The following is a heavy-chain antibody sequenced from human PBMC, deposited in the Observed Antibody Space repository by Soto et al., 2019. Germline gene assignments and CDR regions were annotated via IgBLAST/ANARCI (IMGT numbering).Heavy chain of an antibody. V-gene: IGHV3-23*01. Sequence: LRLYCTASGFTFSNSAMTWVRQAPGKGLEWVSIISASGRSTYHAASVKGRFTISRDNSKDTLYLQMTRLRAEDTATYYCAKDGQWLDVYFEYWREVTQGPVSS. CDR3: AKDGQWLDVYFEY. D-gene: IGHD6-19*01. CDR1: GFTFSNSA. J-gene: IGHJ1*01. CDR2: ISASGRST.